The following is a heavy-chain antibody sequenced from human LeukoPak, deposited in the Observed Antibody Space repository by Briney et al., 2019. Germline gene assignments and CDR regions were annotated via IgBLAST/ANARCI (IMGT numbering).Heavy chain of an antibody. V-gene: IGHV4-39*07. J-gene: IGHJ5*02. D-gene: IGHD6-13*01. Sequence: KPSETLSLTCTVSGGSISSSSYYWGCIRQPPGKGLECIGYIYYAGITYYNPSLKSRVTISVDTSKNQFSLKLSSVTAADTAVYYCARQGYSSSWYKQTPSRRPCIWFDPWGQGTLVTVSS. CDR1: GGSISSSSYY. CDR2: IYYAGIT. CDR3: ARQGYSSSWYKQTPSRRPCIWFDP.